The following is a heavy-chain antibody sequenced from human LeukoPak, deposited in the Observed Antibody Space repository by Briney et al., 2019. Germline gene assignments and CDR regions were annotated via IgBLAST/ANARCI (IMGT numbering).Heavy chain of an antibody. D-gene: IGHD3-10*01. J-gene: IGHJ4*02. CDR1: GGSISSSNW. V-gene: IGHV4-4*02. CDR2: IYHSGST. Sequence: SETLSLTCTVSGGSISSSNWWSWVRQPPGKGLEWIGEIYHSGSTDYNPSLKSRVTISVDKSKNQFSLKLSSVTAADTAVYYCARRFHFQTYYYGSGSQFDYWGQGTLVTVPS. CDR3: ARRFHFQTYYYGSGSQFDY.